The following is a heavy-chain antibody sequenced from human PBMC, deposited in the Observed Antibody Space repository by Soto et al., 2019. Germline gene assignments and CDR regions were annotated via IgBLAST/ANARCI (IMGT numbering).Heavy chain of an antibody. J-gene: IGHJ5*02. CDR3: ARGAYDYIWGSYNLAHRFDP. CDR2: MNPNSGNT. Sequence: QVQLVQSGAEVKKPGASVKVSCKASGYTFTSYDINWVRQATGQGLEWMGWMNPNSGNTGYAQKFQGRVTMTRNTSISTAYMELSSLRSEDTAVYYCARGAYDYIWGSYNLAHRFDPWGQGTLVTVSS. V-gene: IGHV1-8*01. D-gene: IGHD3-16*01. CDR1: GYTFTSYD.